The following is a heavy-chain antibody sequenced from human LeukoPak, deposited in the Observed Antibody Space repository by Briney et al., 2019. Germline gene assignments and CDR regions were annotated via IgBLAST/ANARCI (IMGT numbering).Heavy chain of an antibody. CDR2: IYSGGST. CDR3: AKSGYNRFDY. Sequence: GGSLRLSCAASGFTFSSYSMNWVRQAPGKGLEWVSVIYSGGSTYYAASVKGRFTISRDNSKNTLYLQMNSLRAEDTAVYYCAKSGYNRFDYWGQGTLVTVSS. V-gene: IGHV3-23*03. J-gene: IGHJ4*02. D-gene: IGHD5-24*01. CDR1: GFTFSSYS.